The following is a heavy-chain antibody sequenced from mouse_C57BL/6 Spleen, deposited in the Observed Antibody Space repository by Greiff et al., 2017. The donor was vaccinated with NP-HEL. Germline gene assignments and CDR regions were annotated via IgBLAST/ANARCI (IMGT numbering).Heavy chain of an antibody. CDR2: IRNKANNHAT. J-gene: IGHJ2*01. D-gene: IGHD2-14*01. CDR3: TKRVRGYYFDY. CDR1: GFTFSDAW. Sequence: EVQLVESGGGLVQPGGSMKLSCAASGFTFSDAWMDWVRQSPEKGLEWVAEIRNKANNHATYYAESVKGRFTISRDDSKSSVYLQMNSLRAEDTGIYYCTKRVRGYYFDYWGQGTTLTVSS. V-gene: IGHV6-6*01.